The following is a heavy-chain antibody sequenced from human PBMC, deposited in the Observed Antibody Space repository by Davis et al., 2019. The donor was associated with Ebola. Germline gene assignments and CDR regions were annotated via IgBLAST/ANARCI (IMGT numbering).Heavy chain of an antibody. D-gene: IGHD5-24*01. J-gene: IGHJ4*02. CDR2: IKTDGSKT. V-gene: IGHV3-74*01. Sequence: GESLKISCAASGFTLSSYWMHWVRQAPGKGLVWVSCIKTDGSKTSYADSVKGRFAISRDNAKNTLYLQMNRLRAEDTAVYYCARDPVRGDGYSFDDWGQGTLVTVSS. CDR3: ARDPVRGDGYSFDD. CDR1: GFTLSSYW.